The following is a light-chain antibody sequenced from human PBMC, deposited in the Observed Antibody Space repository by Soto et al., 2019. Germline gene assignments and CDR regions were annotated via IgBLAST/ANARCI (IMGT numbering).Light chain of an antibody. J-gene: IGLJ2*01. V-gene: IGLV2-11*01. CDR2: DVS. CDR1: SNDVGANNY. CDR3: CSYAGSYTLRV. Sequence: QSALTQPRSVSGSPGQSVTISCTGTSNDVGANNYVSWYQQHPGKVPKLMIYDVSKRPSGVPDRFSGSKSGNTASLTISGLQAEDEADYYCCSYAGSYTLRVFGGGTKLTVL.